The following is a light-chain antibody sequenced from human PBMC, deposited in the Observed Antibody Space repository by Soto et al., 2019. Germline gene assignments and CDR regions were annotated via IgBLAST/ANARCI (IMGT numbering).Light chain of an antibody. CDR1: SSDIGTYDH. V-gene: IGLV2-14*01. Sequence: QSVLTQQASVSGSAGQSITISCSGTSSDIGTYDHVAWFQQFPGKTPKLMIYSVSNRPSGVSYRFSGSKSGNTASLTISGLQAEDEADYYCISYTVSRSYVFGTGTKVTV. J-gene: IGLJ1*01. CDR2: SVS. CDR3: ISYTVSRSYV.